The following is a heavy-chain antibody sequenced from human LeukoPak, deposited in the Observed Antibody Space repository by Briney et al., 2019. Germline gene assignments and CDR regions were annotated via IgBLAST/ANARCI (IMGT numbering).Heavy chain of an antibody. J-gene: IGHJ5*02. V-gene: IGHV4-61*02. CDR2: IYTTGNI. Sequence: PSETLSLTCSVSDDSLRNGGFYWSWIRQPAGKGLEWIGRIYTTGNIQFNPSLKSRVSMSTDKSKNQFSLKLSSVTAADTAVYYCARGELWFGDRWFDPWGQGTLVTVSS. D-gene: IGHD3-10*01. CDR3: ARGELWFGDRWFDP. CDR1: DDSLRNGGFY.